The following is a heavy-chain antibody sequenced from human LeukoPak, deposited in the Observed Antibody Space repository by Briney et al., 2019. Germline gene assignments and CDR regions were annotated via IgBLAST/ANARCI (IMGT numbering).Heavy chain of an antibody. D-gene: IGHD4-17*01. CDR3: ARDRDYGDYNTQDLFVY. Sequence: ASVKVSCKASGYTFTTYPMNWVRQAPGQGLEWMGWISAYNGNTNYAQRLQGRVTMTTDTSTSTAYMELRSLRSDDTAVYYCARDRDYGDYNTQDLFVYWGQGTLVTVSS. CDR2: ISAYNGNT. CDR1: GYTFTTYP. J-gene: IGHJ4*02. V-gene: IGHV1-18*01.